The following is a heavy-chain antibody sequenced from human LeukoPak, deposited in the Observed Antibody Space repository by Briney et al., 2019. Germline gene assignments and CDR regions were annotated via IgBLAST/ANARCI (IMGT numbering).Heavy chain of an antibody. CDR1: GGSFSGYY. D-gene: IGHD5-18*01. CDR2: INHSGST. Sequence: PSETLSLTCAVYGGSFSGYYWSWIRQPPGKGLEWIGEINHSGSTNYNPSLKSRVTISVDTSKNQFSLKLSSVTAADTAVYYCARGSGYSYGYVHYWGQGTLVTVSS. J-gene: IGHJ4*02. V-gene: IGHV4-34*01. CDR3: ARGSGYSYGYVHY.